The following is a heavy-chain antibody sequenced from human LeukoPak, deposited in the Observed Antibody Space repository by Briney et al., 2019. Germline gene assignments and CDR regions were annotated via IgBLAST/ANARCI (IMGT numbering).Heavy chain of an antibody. Sequence: ASVKVSCKASGYTFTSYGISWVRQAPGQGLEWMGWISAYNGNTNYAQKLQGRVTMTTDTSTSTAYMELSRLKSDDTAVYYCARHSPGLGPNTYNYVYWGQGTLVTVSS. CDR1: GYTFTSYG. J-gene: IGHJ4*02. V-gene: IGHV1-18*01. D-gene: IGHD5-24*01. CDR2: ISAYNGNT. CDR3: ARHSPGLGPNTYNYVY.